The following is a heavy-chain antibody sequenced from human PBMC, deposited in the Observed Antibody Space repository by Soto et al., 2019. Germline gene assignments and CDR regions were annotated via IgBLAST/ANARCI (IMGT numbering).Heavy chain of an antibody. Sequence: ASVKVSCKASGGTFSSYAMSWVRQAPGQGLEWMGGIIPIFGTANYAQKFQGRVTITADESTSTAYMELSSLRSEDTAVYYCARGHHIVVVVAATPLGWFDPWGQGTLVTVSS. J-gene: IGHJ5*02. CDR2: IIPIFGTA. D-gene: IGHD2-15*01. CDR1: GGTFSSYA. V-gene: IGHV1-69*13. CDR3: ARGHHIVVVVAATPLGWFDP.